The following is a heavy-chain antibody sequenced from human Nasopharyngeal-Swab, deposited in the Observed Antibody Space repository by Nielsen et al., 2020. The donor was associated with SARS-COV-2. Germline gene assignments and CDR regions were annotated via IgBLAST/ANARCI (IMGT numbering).Heavy chain of an antibody. D-gene: IGHD4-17*01. CDR3: ARVGVGVTTTKGGYFDY. Sequence: GESLKISCAASGFTFSDYYMSWVRQAPGKGLEWISYISSSSRYINYADFVKGRFTISRDNAKNSLYLQMNSLRAEDTAVYYCARVGVGVTTTKGGYFDYWGQGTLVTVSS. J-gene: IGHJ4*02. CDR2: ISSSSRYI. CDR1: GFTFSDYY. V-gene: IGHV3-11*06.